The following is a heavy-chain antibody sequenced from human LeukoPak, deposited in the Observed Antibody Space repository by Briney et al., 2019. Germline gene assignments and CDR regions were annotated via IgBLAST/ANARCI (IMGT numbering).Heavy chain of an antibody. J-gene: IGHJ4*02. CDR1: GFTFSTYG. V-gene: IGHV3-33*01. CDR3: ARSMAAADY. D-gene: IGHD6-13*01. CDR2: IWYDGSNK. Sequence: GRSLRLSCGASGFTFSTYGMQWVRQAPGKGLEWVAVIWYDGSNKYYADSVKGRFTVSRDNSKNTLYLQMNSLRAEDTAVYYCARSMAAADYWGQGTLVTVSS.